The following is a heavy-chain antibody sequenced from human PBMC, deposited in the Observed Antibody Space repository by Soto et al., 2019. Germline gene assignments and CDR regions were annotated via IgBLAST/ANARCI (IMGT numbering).Heavy chain of an antibody. D-gene: IGHD6-19*01. CDR1: GDSVSSNTAA. CDR2: TYYRSNWRP. V-gene: IGHV6-1*01. CDR3: VRGVAVSGLDL. J-gene: IGHJ5*02. Sequence: SQTLSLTCAISGDSVSSNTAAWNWIRWSPSRGLAWLGRTYYRSNWRPDYAVSVKSRITVNPDTSKNHSSLQLNSVTPDDTAVNYCVRGVAVSGLDLWGQGTLVKVSS.